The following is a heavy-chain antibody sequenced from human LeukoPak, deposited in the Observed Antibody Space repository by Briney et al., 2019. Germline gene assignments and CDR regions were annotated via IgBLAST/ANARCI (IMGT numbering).Heavy chain of an antibody. D-gene: IGHD3-3*01. Sequence: PSETLSLTCAVYGGSFSGYYWSWIRQPPGKGLEWIGEINHSGSTNYNPSLKSRVTISVDTSKNQFSLKLSSVTAADTAVYYCAGEASETSWSGYYRSHYLDYWGQGTLVTVSS. CDR3: AGEASETSWSGYYRSHYLDY. CDR2: INHSGST. J-gene: IGHJ4*02. V-gene: IGHV4-34*01. CDR1: GGSFSGYY.